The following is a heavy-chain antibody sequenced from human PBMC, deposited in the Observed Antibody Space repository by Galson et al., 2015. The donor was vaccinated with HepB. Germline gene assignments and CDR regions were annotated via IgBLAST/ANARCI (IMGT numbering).Heavy chain of an antibody. CDR1: GGTFSSYA. V-gene: IGHV1-69*13. J-gene: IGHJ4*02. CDR2: IIPIFGTA. CDR3: ARVAGQYGDYDKPFDY. D-gene: IGHD4-17*01. Sequence: SVKVSCKASGGTFSSYAISWVRQAPGQGLEWLGGIIPIFGTANYAQKFQGRVTITADESTSTAYMELSSLRSEDTAVYYCARVAGQYGDYDKPFDYWGQGTLVTVSS.